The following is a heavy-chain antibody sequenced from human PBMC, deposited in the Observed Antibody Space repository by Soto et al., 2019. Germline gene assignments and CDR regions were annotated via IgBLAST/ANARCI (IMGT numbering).Heavy chain of an antibody. D-gene: IGHD3-22*01. J-gene: IGHJ4*02. V-gene: IGHV4-31*03. CDR2: IDYSGST. CDR1: GCSISSGGYY. CDR3: ARENNYYDSSGYYFPIGFDD. Sequence: TLSLTCTVSGCSISSGGYYWSWIRQHPGKGLEWIGYIDYSGSTYYNPPLKSRVTISVDTSKNQFSLKLSSVTAADTAVYYCARENNYYDSSGYYFPIGFDDWGQGTLVTVSS.